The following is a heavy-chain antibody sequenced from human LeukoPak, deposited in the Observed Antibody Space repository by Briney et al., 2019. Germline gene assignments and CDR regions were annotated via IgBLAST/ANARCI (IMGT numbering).Heavy chain of an antibody. D-gene: IGHD3-10*01. CDR3: ARASGPFDY. Sequence: PGGSLRLSCVASGFMFSVYGMHWVRQAPGKGLEWVAVIWHDGSNKYYAASVKGRFTISRDNSKNTLYLQMNSLRAEDTAVYSCARASGPFDYWGQGTLVTVSS. CDR2: IWHDGSNK. CDR1: GFMFSVYG. J-gene: IGHJ4*02. V-gene: IGHV3-33*01.